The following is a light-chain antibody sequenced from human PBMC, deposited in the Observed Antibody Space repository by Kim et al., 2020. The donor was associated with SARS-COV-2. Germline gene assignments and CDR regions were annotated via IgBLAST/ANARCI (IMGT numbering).Light chain of an antibody. CDR2: TAS. V-gene: IGKV1-39*01. CDR3: QQSYDTPYT. J-gene: IGKJ2*01. Sequence: DIQMTQSPSSLSASVGDRVTITCRASQSITIYLNWYQQKPGKAPKFLIYTASNLQTGVPSRFSGSGSGTDFTLTISSLQPEDFATYYCQQSYDTPYTFGQGTKLEIK. CDR1: QSITIY.